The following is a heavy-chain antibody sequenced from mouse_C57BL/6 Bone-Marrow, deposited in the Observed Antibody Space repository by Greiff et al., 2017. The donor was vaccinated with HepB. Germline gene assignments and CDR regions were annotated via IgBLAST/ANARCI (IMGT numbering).Heavy chain of an antibody. CDR1: GYTFTSYG. V-gene: IGHV1-81*01. Sequence: QVQLKQSGAELARPGASVKLSCKASGYTFTSYGISWVKQRTGQGLEWIGEIYPRSGNTYYNEKFKGKATLTVDKSSSTAYMELRSLTSEDSAVYFCARGLLRSFYYFDYWGQGTTLTVSS. CDR2: IYPRSGNT. D-gene: IGHD1-1*01. J-gene: IGHJ2*01. CDR3: ARGLLRSFYYFDY.